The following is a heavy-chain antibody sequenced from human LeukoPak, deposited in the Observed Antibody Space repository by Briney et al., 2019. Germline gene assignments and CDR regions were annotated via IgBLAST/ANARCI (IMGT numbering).Heavy chain of an antibody. CDR1: GDSISSSSYY. Sequence: SETLSLTCTVSGDSISSSSYYWGWIRQPPGKGLEWIGSIDYSGTTYYNPSLKSRVTISLDTPKNQFSLKLSSVTAADTALYYCARGQWLVTSDYWGQGTLVTVSS. J-gene: IGHJ4*02. CDR3: ARGQWLVTSDY. V-gene: IGHV4-39*07. CDR2: IDYSGTT. D-gene: IGHD6-19*01.